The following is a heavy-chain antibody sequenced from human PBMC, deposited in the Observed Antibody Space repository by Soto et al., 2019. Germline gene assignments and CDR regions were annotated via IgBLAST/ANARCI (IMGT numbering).Heavy chain of an antibody. J-gene: IGHJ5*02. Sequence: EVQLLESGGGLVQPGGSLRLSCAVSGFTFSNYAMSWVRQAPGKGLEWVSAISGSGNSTNYEDSVKGRFTISRDTSKHTVYLQMTGLRAEDTAVYYCARDVWELLRGFDPWGQGTLVTVSS. V-gene: IGHV3-23*01. CDR1: GFTFSNYA. CDR3: ARDVWELLRGFDP. CDR2: ISGSGNST. D-gene: IGHD1-26*01.